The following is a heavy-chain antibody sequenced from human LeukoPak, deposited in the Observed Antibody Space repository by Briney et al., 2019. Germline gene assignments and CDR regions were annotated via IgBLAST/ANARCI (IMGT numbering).Heavy chain of an antibody. CDR2: ISYSGST. J-gene: IGHJ4*02. V-gene: IGHV4-39*01. CDR3: ARNPGTSTLDY. Sequence: PSETLSLTCTVSGXSISSNSQYWAWIRQPPGKGLEWLGTISYSGSTHYNPSLKSRVTISLDTTKNQFSLELSSMTAADTAVYYCARNPGTSTLDYWGQGTLVTVSS. CDR1: GXSISSNSQY. D-gene: IGHD5/OR15-5a*01.